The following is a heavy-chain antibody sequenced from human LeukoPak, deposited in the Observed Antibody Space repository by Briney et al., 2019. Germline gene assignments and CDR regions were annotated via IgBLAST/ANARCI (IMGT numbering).Heavy chain of an antibody. CDR1: GFTFSSHW. J-gene: IGHJ5*02. Sequence: GGSLRLSCAASGFTFSSHWMSWVRQAPGKGLEWVGNIQPDGSEQYPVDSVKGRFTISRDNARNSMFLQMNSLRAEDTAVYYCARDNSVRDEAWWFNPWGQGTLVTVSS. CDR3: ARDNSVRDEAWWFNP. D-gene: IGHD5-24*01. CDR2: IQPDGSEQ. V-gene: IGHV3-7*03.